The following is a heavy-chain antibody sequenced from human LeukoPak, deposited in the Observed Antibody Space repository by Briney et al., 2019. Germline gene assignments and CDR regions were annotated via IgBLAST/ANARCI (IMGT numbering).Heavy chain of an antibody. CDR3: ARDRYYGSGSQKPFDY. D-gene: IGHD3-10*01. CDR1: GFTFDDYG. J-gene: IGHJ4*02. Sequence: PGGSLRLSCAASGFTFDDYGMSWVRQAPGKGLEWVSGLNWNGDNTGYADSVKGRFTISRDNAKNSLYLQMNSLRAEDTASYYCARDRYYGSGSQKPFDYWGQGTLVTVSS. CDR2: LNWNGDNT. V-gene: IGHV3-20*04.